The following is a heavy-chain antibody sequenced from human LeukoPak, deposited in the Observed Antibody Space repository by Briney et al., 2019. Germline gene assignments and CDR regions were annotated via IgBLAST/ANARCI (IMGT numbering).Heavy chain of an antibody. D-gene: IGHD1-14*01. CDR3: AREPPESVGRNWYFDL. CDR2: INPNTGDT. Sequence: ASVKVSCKASGYTFVAYYMHWVRQAPGQGLEWMGWINPNTGDTNYAQKFQGRVTMTRDTSITTAYMEVSRLRSEDTAVYYCAREPPESVGRNWYFDLWGRGTLVTVSS. V-gene: IGHV1-2*02. CDR1: GYTFVAYY. J-gene: IGHJ2*01.